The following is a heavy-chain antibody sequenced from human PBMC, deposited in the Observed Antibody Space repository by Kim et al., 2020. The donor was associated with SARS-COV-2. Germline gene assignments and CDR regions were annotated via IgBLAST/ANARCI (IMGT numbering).Heavy chain of an antibody. CDR3: ARERYSSSGYVPHYYYGMNV. CDR2: INHSGST. Sequence: SETLSLTCAVYGGSFSGYYWSWIRQPPGKGLEWIGEINHSGSTNYNPSLKSRVTISVDTSKNQFSLKLSSVTAADPAVYYCARERYSSSGYVPHYYYGMNVWGQGTTVTVCS. CDR1: GGSFSGYY. D-gene: IGHD6-13*01. V-gene: IGHV4-34*01. J-gene: IGHJ6*02.